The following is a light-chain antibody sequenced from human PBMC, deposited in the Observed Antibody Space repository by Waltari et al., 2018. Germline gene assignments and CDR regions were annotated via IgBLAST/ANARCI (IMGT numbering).Light chain of an antibody. Sequence: QSALTQPRSVSGSPGQSVTISCTGTSSDVGGYNYVSWYQHHPGKAPKLLIFDVIKRPSGVPYPFSGSKSGNTASLTISGLQAEDEADYYCCSYAGSYTVVFGGGTRLTVL. CDR3: CSYAGSYTVV. CDR2: DVI. CDR1: SSDVGGYNY. V-gene: IGLV2-11*01. J-gene: IGLJ2*01.